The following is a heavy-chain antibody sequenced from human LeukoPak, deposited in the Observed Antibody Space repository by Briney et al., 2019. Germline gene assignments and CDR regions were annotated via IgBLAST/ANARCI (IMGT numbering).Heavy chain of an antibody. D-gene: IGHD3-10*01. CDR1: GFTFSSYS. J-gene: IGHJ4*02. CDR2: IGSSSSYI. V-gene: IGHV3-21*01. Sequence: PGGSLRLSCAASGFTFSSYSMNWVRQAPGKGLEWVSSIGSSSSYIYYADSVKGRFTISRDNAKNSLYLQMNSLRAEDTAVYYCTAPYGSGSYGAHFDYWGQGTLVTVSS. CDR3: TAPYGSGSYGAHFDY.